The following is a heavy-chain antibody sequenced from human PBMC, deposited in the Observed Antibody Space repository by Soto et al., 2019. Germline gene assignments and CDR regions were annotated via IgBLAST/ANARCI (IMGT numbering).Heavy chain of an antibody. CDR1: DSSVSSSYW. CDR2: ISYNGDT. J-gene: IGHJ5*02. Sequence: HVQLQESGPGLVKPSDTLSLTCAVSDSSVSSSYWWGWIRQPPGKGLEWVGYISYNGDTYSNPSLKRRVSMSVDMSKNHFSLKLDSVTAIDTATYYCARIVAPGTQGWFDPLGQGTLVTVSS. D-gene: IGHD1-1*01. V-gene: IGHV4-28*01. CDR3: ARIVAPGTQGWFDP.